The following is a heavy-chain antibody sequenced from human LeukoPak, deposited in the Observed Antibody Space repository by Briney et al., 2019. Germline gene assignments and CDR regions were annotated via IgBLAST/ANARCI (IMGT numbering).Heavy chain of an antibody. Sequence: ASVKVSCKASGYTFTGYYMHWVRQAPGQGLGWMGWINPNSGGTNYAQKFQGRVTMTRDTSISTAYMELSRLRSDDTAVYYCANLWFGANETDYWGQGTLVTVSS. V-gene: IGHV1-2*02. CDR2: INPNSGGT. J-gene: IGHJ4*02. CDR1: GYTFTGYY. D-gene: IGHD3-10*01. CDR3: ANLWFGANETDY.